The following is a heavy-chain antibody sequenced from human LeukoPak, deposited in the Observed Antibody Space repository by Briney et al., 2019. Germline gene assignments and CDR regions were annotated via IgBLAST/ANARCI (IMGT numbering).Heavy chain of an antibody. D-gene: IGHD5-18*01. CDR3: ARTEESGYSYRYFGYYYYMDV. V-gene: IGHV4-59*01. CDR2: IYYSGST. J-gene: IGHJ6*03. CDR1: GGSISSYY. Sequence: KASETLSFTCTVSGGSISSYYWSWIRQPPGKGLEWIGYIYYSGSTNYNPSLKSRVTISVDTSKNQFSLKLSSVTAADTAVYYCARTEESGYSYRYFGYYYYMDVWGKGTTVTVSS.